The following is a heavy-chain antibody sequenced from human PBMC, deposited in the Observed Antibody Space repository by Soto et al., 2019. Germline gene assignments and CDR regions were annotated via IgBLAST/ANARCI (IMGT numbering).Heavy chain of an antibody. J-gene: IGHJ3*02. CDR3: VKVRDGYSFSSAFDI. CDR2: ISSSGGTT. D-gene: IGHD4-4*01. Sequence: PGGSLRLSCSASGFTFSSYAMHWVRQTPGKALEYVSAISSSGGTTYYADSVKGRFTISRDNSKNTLYLQMSSLRAEDTAVYYCVKVRDGYSFSSAFDIWGQGTMVTVSS. V-gene: IGHV3-64D*08. CDR1: GFTFSSYA.